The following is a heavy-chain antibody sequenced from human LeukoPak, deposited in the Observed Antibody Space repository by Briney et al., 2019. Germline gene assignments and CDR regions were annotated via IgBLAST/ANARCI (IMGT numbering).Heavy chain of an antibody. J-gene: IGHJ4*02. V-gene: IGHV3-23*01. D-gene: IGHD2-15*01. CDR2: LSVSGGST. Sequence: GGSLRPSWAPSGFTFSSHAMNWVRQAPGKGREWVSGLSVSGGSTYYADSVKGRSTISRDNSKNTLFLQMNSLRGEEPAGYCCAERPICSGGSGPFDYWGQGILVTVSS. CDR3: AERPICSGGSGPFDY. CDR1: GFTFSSHA.